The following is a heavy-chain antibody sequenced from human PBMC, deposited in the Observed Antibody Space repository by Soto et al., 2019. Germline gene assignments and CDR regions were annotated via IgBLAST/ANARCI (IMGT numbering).Heavy chain of an antibody. CDR2: IYYSGST. CDR1: GGSISSSSYY. V-gene: IGHV4-39*01. CDR3: AISYYYDSRGYYPVDY. J-gene: IGHJ4*02. D-gene: IGHD3-22*01. Sequence: SETLSLTCTVSGGSISSSSYYWGWIRQPPGKGLEWIGTIYYSGSTYYNPSLMSRVTISVDTSKNQFSLTLSSVTATDTAVYYCAISYYYDSRGYYPVDYWGQGTLVTVSS.